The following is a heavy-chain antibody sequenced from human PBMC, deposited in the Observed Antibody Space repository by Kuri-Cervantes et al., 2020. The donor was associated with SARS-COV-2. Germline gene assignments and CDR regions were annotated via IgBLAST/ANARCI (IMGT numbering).Heavy chain of an antibody. CDR1: GGSFSGYY. Sequence: GSLRLSCAAYGGSFSGYYWSWIRQPPGKGLEWIGEINHSGSTNYNPSLKSRVTVSVDTSKNQFSLKLSSVTAADTAVYYCARVRSDILTGYPFDYWGQGTLVTVSS. CDR2: INHSGST. D-gene: IGHD3-9*01. CDR3: ARVRSDILTGYPFDY. V-gene: IGHV4-34*01. J-gene: IGHJ4*02.